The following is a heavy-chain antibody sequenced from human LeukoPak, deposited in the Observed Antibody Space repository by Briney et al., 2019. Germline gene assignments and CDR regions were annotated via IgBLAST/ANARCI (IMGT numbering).Heavy chain of an antibody. Sequence: PGRSLRLSCAASEFTLSYYGMHWVRQAPGKGLEWVAVISYEGSNKYYADSVKGRFTISRDNTKNTLYLQMNSLRAEDTAVYYCAKPYYYDRSGSGVNHFDYWGQGTLVTVSS. CDR3: AKPYYYDRSGSGVNHFDY. CDR2: ISYEGSNK. CDR1: EFTLSYYG. V-gene: IGHV3-30*18. D-gene: IGHD3-22*01. J-gene: IGHJ4*02.